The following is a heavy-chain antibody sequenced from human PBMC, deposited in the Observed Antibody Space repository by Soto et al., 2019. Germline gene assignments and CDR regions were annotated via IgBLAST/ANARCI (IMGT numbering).Heavy chain of an antibody. CDR1: GFTFSSYG. J-gene: IGHJ4*02. CDR2: ISYDGSNK. V-gene: IGHV3-30*03. D-gene: IGHD2-2*02. Sequence: GGSLRLSCAASGFTFSSYGMHWVRQAPGKGLEWVAVISYDGSNKYYADSVKGRFTISRDNSKNTLYLQMNSLRAEDTAVYYCATEKIPRGGKIIDYWGQGTLVTVSS. CDR3: ATEKIPRGGKIIDY.